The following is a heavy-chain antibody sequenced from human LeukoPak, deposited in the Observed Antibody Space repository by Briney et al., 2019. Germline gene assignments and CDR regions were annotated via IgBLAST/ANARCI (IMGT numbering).Heavy chain of an antibody. J-gene: IGHJ6*02. D-gene: IGHD3-22*01. CDR1: GYTFTGYF. Sequence: GASVKVSCKAAGYTFTGYFMHWVRQAPGQGLEWMGWINPKRGGTNYAQNFQGTVTMTRDTSISTAYMELRRLRSDDTAVYYCARAARADYYDNSPYGMDVWGRGTTVTVSS. CDR3: ARAARADYYDNSPYGMDV. CDR2: INPKRGGT. V-gene: IGHV1-2*02.